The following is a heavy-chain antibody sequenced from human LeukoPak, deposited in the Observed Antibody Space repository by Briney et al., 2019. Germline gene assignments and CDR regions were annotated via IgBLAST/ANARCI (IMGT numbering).Heavy chain of an antibody. Sequence: ASVKVSCKASGYTFTSYDINWARQATGQGLEWMGWMNPNSGNTGYAQKFQGRVTMTRNTSISTAYMELSSLRSEDTAVYYCARSSLEWHDAFDIWGQGTMVTVSS. CDR1: GYTFTSYD. CDR3: ARSSLEWHDAFDI. V-gene: IGHV1-8*01. D-gene: IGHD3-3*01. J-gene: IGHJ3*02. CDR2: MNPNSGNT.